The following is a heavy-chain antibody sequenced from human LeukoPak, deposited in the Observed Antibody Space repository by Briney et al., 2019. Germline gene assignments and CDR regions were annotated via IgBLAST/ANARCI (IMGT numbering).Heavy chain of an antibody. CDR3: APIGYCSSTSCYAFDI. CDR2: IYWNDDK. D-gene: IGHD2-2*01. J-gene: IGHJ3*02. V-gene: IGHV2-5*01. Sequence: CGPTLVKPTQTLTLACTFSGFSLSTSGVGVGWIRQPPGKALEWLALIYWNDDKRYSPSLKSRLTITKDTSKNQVVLTMTNMDPVDTATYYCAPIGYCSSTSCYAFDIWGQGTMVTVSS. CDR1: GFSLSTSGVG.